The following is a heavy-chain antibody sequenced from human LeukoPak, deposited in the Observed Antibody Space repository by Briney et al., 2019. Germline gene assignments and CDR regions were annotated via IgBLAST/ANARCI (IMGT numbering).Heavy chain of an antibody. CDR3: ARLRSGGPTAPLVDYFDY. CDR2: ISAYNGNT. J-gene: IGHJ4*02. D-gene: IGHD2-15*01. Sequence: EASVKVSCKASGYTFTSYGISWVRQAPGQGLEWMGWISAYNGNTNYAQKLQGRVTMTTDTSTSTAYMELRSLRSDDTAVYYCARLRSGGPTAPLVDYFDYWGQGTLVTVSS. V-gene: IGHV1-18*01. CDR1: GYTFTSYG.